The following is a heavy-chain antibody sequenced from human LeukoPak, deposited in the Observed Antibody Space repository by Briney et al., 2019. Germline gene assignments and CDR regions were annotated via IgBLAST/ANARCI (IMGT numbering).Heavy chain of an antibody. CDR2: FDPEDGET. CDR3: ATVVGASEGAFDI. J-gene: IGHJ3*02. Sequence: ASVKISCKVSGYTLTELSMHWVRQAPGKGLEWMGGFDPEDGETIYAQKFQGRVTMTEDTSTDTAYMELSSLRSEDTAVYYCATVVGASEGAFDIWGQGTMVTVSS. D-gene: IGHD1-26*01. CDR1: GYTLTELS. V-gene: IGHV1-24*01.